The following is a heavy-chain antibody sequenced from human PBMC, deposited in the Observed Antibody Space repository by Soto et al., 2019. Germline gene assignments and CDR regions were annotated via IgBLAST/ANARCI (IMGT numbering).Heavy chain of an antibody. CDR2: ISAYNGNT. CDR1: GYTFTSYG. Sequence: GASVKVSCKASGYTFTSYGISWVRQAPGQGLEWMGWISAYNGNTNYAQKLQGGVTMTTDTSTSTAYMELRSLRSDDTAVYYCARGYCSGGSCYSDYYYYGMDVWGQGTTVTVSS. J-gene: IGHJ6*02. D-gene: IGHD2-15*01. CDR3: ARGYCSGGSCYSDYYYYGMDV. V-gene: IGHV1-18*01.